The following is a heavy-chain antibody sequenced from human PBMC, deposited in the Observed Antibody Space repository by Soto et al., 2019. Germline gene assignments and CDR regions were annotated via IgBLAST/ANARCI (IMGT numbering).Heavy chain of an antibody. CDR3: ARSDIVLMVYATYYYYGMDV. CDR1: GGTFSSYA. V-gene: IGHV1-69*13. CDR2: IIPIFGTA. J-gene: IGHJ6*02. D-gene: IGHD2-8*01. Sequence: GASVKVSCKASGGTFSSYAISLVRQAPGQGLEWMGGIIPIFGTANYAQKFQGRVTITADESTSTAYMELSSLRSEDTAVYYCARSDIVLMVYATYYYYGMDVWGQGTTVTVSS.